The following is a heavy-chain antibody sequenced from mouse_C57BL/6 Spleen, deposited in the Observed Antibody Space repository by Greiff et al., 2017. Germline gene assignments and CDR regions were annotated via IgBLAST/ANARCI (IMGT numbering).Heavy chain of an antibody. V-gene: IGHV5-9-1*02. J-gene: IGHJ4*01. CDR1: GFTFSSYA. CDR3: TREGGYDAGYAMDD. Sequence: EVQLVESGEGLVKPGGSLKLSCAASGFTFSSYAMSWVRQTPEKRLEWVAYISRGGDYIYYADTVKGRFTIYRDNARNTLYLQMSSLKSEDTAMYYCTREGGYDAGYAMDDWGKGTSVTVSS. CDR2: ISRGGDYI. D-gene: IGHD2-2*01.